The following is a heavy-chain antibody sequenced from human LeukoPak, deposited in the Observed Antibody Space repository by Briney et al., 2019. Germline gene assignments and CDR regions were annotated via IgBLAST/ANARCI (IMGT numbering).Heavy chain of an antibody. CDR3: ARDTLDWSLFDY. Sequence: PGGSLRLSCAASGFTFSYYWMTWVRQAPGKGLEWVANIKQDGSEKYYVDSVKGRFTISRDNAKNTLYLQMNSLRAEDTAVYYCARDTLDWSLFDYWGQGTLVTVSS. D-gene: IGHD2-21*01. CDR1: GFTFSYYW. J-gene: IGHJ4*02. CDR2: IKQDGSEK. V-gene: IGHV3-7*01.